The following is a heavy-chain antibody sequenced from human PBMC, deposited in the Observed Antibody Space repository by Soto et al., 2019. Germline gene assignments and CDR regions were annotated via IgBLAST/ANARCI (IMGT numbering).Heavy chain of an antibody. V-gene: IGHV1-2*04. CDR3: AREVRCPPGDYDFWSGYLRYGMDV. J-gene: IGHJ6*02. CDR1: GYTFTGYY. CDR2: INPNSGGT. Sequence: ASVKVSCKASGYTFTGYYMHWVRQAPGQGLEWMGWINPNSGGTNYAQKFQGWVTMTRDTSISTAYKELSRLRSDDTAEYYFAREVRCPPGDYDFWSGYLRYGMDVWGQGTTVTVSS. D-gene: IGHD3-3*01.